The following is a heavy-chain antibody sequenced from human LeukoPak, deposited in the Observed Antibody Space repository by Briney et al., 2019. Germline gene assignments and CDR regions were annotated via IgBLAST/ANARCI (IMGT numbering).Heavy chain of an antibody. J-gene: IGHJ2*01. CDR3: ARHGKDSSGYSGHWYFDL. D-gene: IGHD3-22*01. V-gene: IGHV4-59*08. Sequence: SETLSLTCTVSGGSINSYYWSWVRQPPGKGLEWIGYIYSSGSSDYNPSLKSRAIISVDTSKTQLSLKVPSVTAADTAMYYCARHGKDSSGYSGHWYFDLWGRGTLVTVSS. CDR2: IYSSGSS. CDR1: GGSINSYY.